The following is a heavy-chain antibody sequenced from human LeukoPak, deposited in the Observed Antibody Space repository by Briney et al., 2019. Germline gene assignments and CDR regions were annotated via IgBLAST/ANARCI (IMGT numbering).Heavy chain of an antibody. CDR2: ISSSGSTI. D-gene: IGHD6-13*01. CDR3: ARDFLLPGIAAAGPGD. V-gene: IGHV3-48*03. J-gene: IGHJ4*02. Sequence: GGSLRVSCAASGFTFSSYEMNWVRQAPGKGLEWVSYISSSGSTIYYADSVKGRFTISRDNAKNSLYLQMNSLRAEDTAVYYCARDFLLPGIAAAGPGDWGQGTLVTVSS. CDR1: GFTFSSYE.